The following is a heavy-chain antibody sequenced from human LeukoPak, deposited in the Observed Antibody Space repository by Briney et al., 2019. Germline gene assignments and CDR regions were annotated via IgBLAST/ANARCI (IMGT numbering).Heavy chain of an antibody. J-gene: IGHJ4*02. D-gene: IGHD3-16*01. CDR1: GFTFSSYA. CDR3: AIISYPPADYVPFDY. V-gene: IGHV3-23*01. CDR2: ISGSGGST. Sequence: GGSLRLSCAASGFTFSSYAMSWVRQAPGKGLEWVSAISGSGGSTYYADSVKGRFTISRDNSKNTLYLQMNSLRAEDTAIYYCAIISYPPADYVPFDYWGQGTLVTVSS.